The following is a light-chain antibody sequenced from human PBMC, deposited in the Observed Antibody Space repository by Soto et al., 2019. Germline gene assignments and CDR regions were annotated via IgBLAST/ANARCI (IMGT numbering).Light chain of an antibody. CDR1: SSDVGGYNY. Sequence: QSALTQPASVSGSPGQSITIACSGTSSDVGGYNYVSWFQQHPGKAPKLLIYEVSNRPSGVSNRFSASKSGNTASLTISGRQAEDEATYYCSSYSSSSTLVFGTGTKVTVL. J-gene: IGLJ1*01. CDR3: SSYSSSSTLV. V-gene: IGLV2-14*01. CDR2: EVS.